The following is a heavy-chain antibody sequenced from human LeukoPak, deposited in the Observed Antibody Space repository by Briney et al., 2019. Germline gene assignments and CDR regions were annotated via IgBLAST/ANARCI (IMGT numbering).Heavy chain of an antibody. CDR3: ARAQLGGTFDY. D-gene: IGHD7-27*01. CDR2: IYYSGST. CDR1: AGSISSGYYY. J-gene: IGHJ4*02. V-gene: IGHV4-30-4*01. Sequence: PSESLSLTCTVSAGSISSGYYYWSWIRQPPGKGLEWIGYIYYSGSTYYNPSLKSRVTISVDTSKNQFSLKLSSVTAADTAVYYCARAQLGGTFDYWGQGTLVTVSS.